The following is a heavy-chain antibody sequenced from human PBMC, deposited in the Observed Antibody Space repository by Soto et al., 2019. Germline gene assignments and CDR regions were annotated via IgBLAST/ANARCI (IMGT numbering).Heavy chain of an antibody. CDR3: ARDRYCTSTSCYNHYYGLEV. CDR1: GFTFSSYS. Sequence: PGGSLRLSCAASGFTFSSYSMNWVRQAPGKGLEWVSSISSSGSYIYYADSVKGRFTISRDNAKNSLYLQMNSLRAEDTAVYYCARDRYCTSTSCYNHYYGLEVGDQETRVTVSS. V-gene: IGHV3-21*01. CDR2: ISSSGSYI. J-gene: IGHJ6*02. D-gene: IGHD2-2*01.